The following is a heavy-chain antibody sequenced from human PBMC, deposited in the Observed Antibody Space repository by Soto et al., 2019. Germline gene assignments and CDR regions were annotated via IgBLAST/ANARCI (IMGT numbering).Heavy chain of an antibody. CDR1: GYSFTSYW. D-gene: IGHD3-22*01. J-gene: IGHJ5*02. Sequence: GESLKISCKGSGYSFTSYWIGWVRQMPVKGLEWMGIIYPGDSDTRYSPSFQGQVTISADKSISTAYLQWSSLKASDTAMYYCARFSGMIVRKNWFDPWGQGTLVTVSS. V-gene: IGHV5-51*01. CDR2: IYPGDSDT. CDR3: ARFSGMIVRKNWFDP.